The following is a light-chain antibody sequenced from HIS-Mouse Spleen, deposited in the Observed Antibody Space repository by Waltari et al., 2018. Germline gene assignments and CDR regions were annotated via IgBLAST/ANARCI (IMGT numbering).Light chain of an antibody. V-gene: IGLV1-47*01. CDR2: RNN. Sequence: QSVLTQPPSASGTPGQRVTISCSGSSSNIGSNYVYWYQQLPGTAPKRPIDRNNQRPSGVPDRFSGSKSGTSAYMAISGLRSEDEADYYCAAWDDSLSGVVFGGGTKLTVL. CDR3: AAWDDSLSGVV. CDR1: SSNIGSNY. J-gene: IGLJ2*01.